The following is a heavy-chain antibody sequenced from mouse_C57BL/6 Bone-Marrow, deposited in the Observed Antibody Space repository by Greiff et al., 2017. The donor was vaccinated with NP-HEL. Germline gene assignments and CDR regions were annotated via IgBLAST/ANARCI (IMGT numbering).Heavy chain of an antibody. V-gene: IGHV1-5*01. J-gene: IGHJ1*03. D-gene: IGHD2-10*02. CDR3: TRKEYGNWYFDV. CDR1: GYTFTSYW. CDR2: IYPGNSDP. Sequence: EVQLQQSGTVLARPGASVKMSCKTSGYTFTSYWMHWVKQRPGQGLEWIGAIYPGNSDPSYNQKFKGKAKLTAVTSARTAYMELSSLTNEDSAVYYCTRKEYGNWYFDVWGTGTTVTVSS.